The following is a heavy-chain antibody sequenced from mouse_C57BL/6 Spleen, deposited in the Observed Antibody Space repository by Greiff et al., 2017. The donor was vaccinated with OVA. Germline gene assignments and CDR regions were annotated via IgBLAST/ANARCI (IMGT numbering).Heavy chain of an antibody. CDR3: ARGDSSGYQFAY. CDR2: INPSNGGT. CDR1: GYTFTSYW. Sequence: QVQLQQPGTELVKPGASVTLSCKASGYTFTSYWMHWVKQRPGQGLEWIGNINPSNGGTNYNEKFKSKATLTVDKSSSTAYMQLSSLTSEDSAVYYCARGDSSGYQFAYWGQGTLVTVSA. J-gene: IGHJ3*01. D-gene: IGHD3-2*02. V-gene: IGHV1-53*01.